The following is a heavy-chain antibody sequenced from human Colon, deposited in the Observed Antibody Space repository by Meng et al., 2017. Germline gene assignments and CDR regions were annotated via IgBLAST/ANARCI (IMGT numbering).Heavy chain of an antibody. J-gene: IGHJ4*02. V-gene: IGHV4-61*01. Sequence: QVPLQEAGPGLVSTSETLSLTCTVSGGSVSSGSYYWSWIRQPPGKGLEWIGYIYYTGSTNYNPSLKSRVTISVDTSKNQFSLKLSSVTAADTAVYYCARGPLDYWGQGTLVTVSS. CDR3: ARGPLDY. CDR1: GGSVSSGSYY. CDR2: IYYTGST.